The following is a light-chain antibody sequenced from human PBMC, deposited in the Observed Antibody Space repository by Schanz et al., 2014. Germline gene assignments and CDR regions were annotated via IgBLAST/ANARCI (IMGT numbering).Light chain of an antibody. Sequence: QSALTQPASVSGSPGQSITISCTGTSSDVGGYNYVSWYQQYPGKVPKVMIYDVSDRPSGVSNRFSGSKSGNTASLTISGLQAEDEADYYCSSYTSSSTLEFGGGTKLTVL. J-gene: IGLJ2*01. CDR2: DVS. CDR1: SSDVGGYNY. CDR3: SSYTSSSTLE. V-gene: IGLV2-14*01.